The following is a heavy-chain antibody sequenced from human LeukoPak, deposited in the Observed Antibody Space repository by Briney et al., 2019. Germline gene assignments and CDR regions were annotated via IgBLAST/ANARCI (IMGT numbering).Heavy chain of an antibody. CDR3: AKVRGITMVRGAFDY. D-gene: IGHD3-10*01. Sequence: GGSLRLSRAASGLTFSSYGMHWVRQAPGKGLEWVTVISYDGSNKYYADSVKGRFTISRDNSKNTLYLQMNSLRAEDTAVYYCAKVRGITMVRGAFDYWGQGTLVTVSS. V-gene: IGHV3-30*18. J-gene: IGHJ4*02. CDR1: GLTFSSYG. CDR2: ISYDGSNK.